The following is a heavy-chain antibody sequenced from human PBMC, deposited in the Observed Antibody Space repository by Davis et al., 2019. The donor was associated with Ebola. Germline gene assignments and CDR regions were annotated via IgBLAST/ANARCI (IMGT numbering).Heavy chain of an antibody. V-gene: IGHV1-69*02. J-gene: IGHJ3*02. D-gene: IGHD5-12*01. Sequence: AASVKVSCKASGGTFSTFIINWVRQAPGQGLEWLGRIIPMLGVTDYAQKFHGRVTITADKSTSTAYMELSSLRSEDTALYYCTTPGGQDSGYDVFDIWGQGTMVTVSS. CDR2: IIPMLGVT. CDR1: GGTFSTFI. CDR3: TTPGGQDSGYDVFDI.